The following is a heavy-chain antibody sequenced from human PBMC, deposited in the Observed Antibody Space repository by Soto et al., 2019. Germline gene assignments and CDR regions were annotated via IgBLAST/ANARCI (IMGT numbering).Heavy chain of an antibody. CDR3: TRVTPMYYYYGMDV. D-gene: IGHD4-4*01. Sequence: PGGSLRLSCTASGFTFGDYAMSWFRQAPGKGLEWVGFIRSKAYGGTTEYVASVKGRFTISRDDSKSIAYLQMNSLKTEDTAVYYCTRVTPMYYYYGMDVWGQGTTVTVSS. V-gene: IGHV3-49*03. CDR2: IRSKAYGGTT. CDR1: GFTFGDYA. J-gene: IGHJ6*02.